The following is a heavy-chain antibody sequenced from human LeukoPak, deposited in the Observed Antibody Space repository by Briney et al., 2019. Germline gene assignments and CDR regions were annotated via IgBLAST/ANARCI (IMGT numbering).Heavy chain of an antibody. J-gene: IGHJ4*02. CDR1: GFTFDDYA. V-gene: IGHV3-9*01. D-gene: IGHD5-12*01. CDR2: ISWNSGSI. Sequence: PGRSLRLSCAASGFTFDDYAMHWVRHAPGKGLEWVSGISWNSGSIGYADSVKGRFTISRDNAKNSQYLQMNSLRAEDTALYYCAKDIGDIVATTGGYFDYWGQGTLVTVSS. CDR3: AKDIGDIVATTGGYFDY.